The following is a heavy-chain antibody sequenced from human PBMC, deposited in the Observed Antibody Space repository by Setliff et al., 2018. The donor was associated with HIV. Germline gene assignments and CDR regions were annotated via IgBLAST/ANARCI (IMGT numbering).Heavy chain of an antibody. CDR1: GFTFSNYW. D-gene: IGHD5-12*01. V-gene: IGHV3-30*03. CDR3: ARVISGYDWGGFDY. CDR2: ISYDGSNK. J-gene: IGHJ4*02. Sequence: LRLSCAASGFTFSNYWMHWVRQAPGKGLEWVAVISYDGSNKYYADSVKGRFTISRDNSRNTLYLQMNSLRGEDTAVYYCARVISGYDWGGFDYWGQGTLVTVSS.